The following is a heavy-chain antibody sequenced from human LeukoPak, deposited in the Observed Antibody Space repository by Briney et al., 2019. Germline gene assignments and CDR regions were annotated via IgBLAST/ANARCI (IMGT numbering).Heavy chain of an antibody. J-gene: IGHJ3*02. D-gene: IGHD3-22*01. CDR3: ARGLRDYYDSSGWAFDI. Sequence: AASVKVSCKASGYTFTGYYMHWVRQAPGQGLEWMGWMNPNSGNTGYAQKFQGRVTMTRNTSISTAYMELSSLRSEDTAVYYCARGLRDYYDSSGWAFDIWGQGTMVTVSS. V-gene: IGHV1-8*02. CDR1: GYTFTGYY. CDR2: MNPNSGNT.